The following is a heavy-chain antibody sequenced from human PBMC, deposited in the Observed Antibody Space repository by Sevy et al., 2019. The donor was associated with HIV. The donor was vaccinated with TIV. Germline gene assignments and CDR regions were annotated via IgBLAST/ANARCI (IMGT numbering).Heavy chain of an antibody. CDR1: GASISSSGYY. CDR2: MRYSGET. D-gene: IGHD6-19*01. J-gene: IGHJ4*02. Sequence: SETLSLTCTVSGASISSSGYYWGLIRQPPGKGLECIASMRYSGETFYNPSLKSRVTISADTSKNQFSLQLTSVTAADTAIYFCAGPILTYNSGWSYYDYWDQGTVVTVSS. V-gene: IGHV4-39*01. CDR3: AGPILTYNSGWSYYDY.